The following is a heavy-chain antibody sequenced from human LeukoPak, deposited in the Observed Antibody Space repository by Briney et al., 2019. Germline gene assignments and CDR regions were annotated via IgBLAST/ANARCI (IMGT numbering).Heavy chain of an antibody. CDR3: AKVRDSSGYPLYCFDY. Sequence: GGSLRLSCAASGFTFSSYAMSWVRQAPGKGLEWVSAISGSGGSTYYADSVKGRFTISRDNSKNTLYLQMNSLRAEDTAVYYCAKVRDSSGYPLYCFDYWGQGTLVTVSS. CDR2: ISGSGGST. J-gene: IGHJ4*02. V-gene: IGHV3-23*01. D-gene: IGHD3-22*01. CDR1: GFTFSSYA.